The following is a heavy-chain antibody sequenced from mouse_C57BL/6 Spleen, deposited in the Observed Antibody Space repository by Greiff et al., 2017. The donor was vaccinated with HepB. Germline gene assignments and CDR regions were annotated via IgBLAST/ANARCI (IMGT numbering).Heavy chain of an antibody. CDR3: ARTPRDGSSYEYFDV. CDR1: GYTFTSYW. D-gene: IGHD1-1*01. V-gene: IGHV1-52*01. J-gene: IGHJ1*03. CDR2: IDPSDSET. Sequence: VQLQQPGAELVRPGSSVKLSCKASGYTFTSYWMHWVKQRPIQGLEWIGNIDPSDSETHYNQKFKDKATLTVDKSSSTAYMQLSSLTSEDSAVYYCARTPRDGSSYEYFDVWGTGTTVTVSS.